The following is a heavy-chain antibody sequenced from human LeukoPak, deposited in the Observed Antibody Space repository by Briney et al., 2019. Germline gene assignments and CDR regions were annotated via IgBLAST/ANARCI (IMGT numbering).Heavy chain of an antibody. J-gene: IGHJ5*02. CDR1: GYTFTSYD. CDR2: MNPNSGNT. Sequence: GASVKVSCKASGYTFTSYDINWVRQATGQGLEWMGWMNPNSGNTGYAQKFQGRVTMTRNPSISTAYMELSSLRSEDTAVYYCARGRMVRGVGNWFDPWGQGTLVTVSS. D-gene: IGHD3-10*01. V-gene: IGHV1-8*01. CDR3: ARGRMVRGVGNWFDP.